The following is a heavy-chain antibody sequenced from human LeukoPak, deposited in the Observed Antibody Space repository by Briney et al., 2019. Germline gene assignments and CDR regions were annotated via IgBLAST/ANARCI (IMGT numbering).Heavy chain of an antibody. V-gene: IGHV3-30*04. CDR3: ASSQLDLDY. J-gene: IGHJ4*02. D-gene: IGHD1-1*01. Sequence: GGSLRLSCAASGFTFSKYAMHWVRQAPGKGLEWLAVNGTNKYYADSVKGRFTISRDNSKNTLYLQMNSLRAEDTAVYYCASSQLDLDYWGQGTLVTVSS. CDR1: GFTFSKYA. CDR2: NGTNK.